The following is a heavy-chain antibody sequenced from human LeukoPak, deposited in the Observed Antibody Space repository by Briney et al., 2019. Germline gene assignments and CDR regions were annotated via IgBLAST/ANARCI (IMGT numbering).Heavy chain of an antibody. V-gene: IGHV3-7*03. CDR2: IKQDGNEK. D-gene: IGHD2-15*01. CDR3: AKNGDRGAYCSGGSCYPYYYYYMDV. J-gene: IGHJ6*03. CDR1: GFRFNTYW. Sequence: PGGSLRLSCAASGFRFNTYWMSWVRQAPGKGLEWVANIKQDGNEKYYADSVKGRFTISRDNGKNSLDLQMNSLRAEDTAIYYCAKNGDRGAYCSGGSCYPYYYYYMDVWGKGTTVTVSS.